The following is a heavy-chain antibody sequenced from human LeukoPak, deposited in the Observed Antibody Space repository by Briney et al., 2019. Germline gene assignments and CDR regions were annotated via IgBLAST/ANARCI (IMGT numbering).Heavy chain of an antibody. J-gene: IGHJ6*03. V-gene: IGHV4-61*02. Sequence: HSDTLSITCTVSGRSISSGRDKRSWIRQPAGRRLEWIGRIYTSGSTNYTHSLKSRVTISVDTSKNQFSLKLSSVTAADTAVYYCARDKEDYYDSSVNYYYYYMDVWGKGTTVTISS. D-gene: IGHD3-22*01. CDR3: ARDKEDYYDSSVNYYYYYMDV. CDR1: GRSISSGRDK. CDR2: IYTSGST.